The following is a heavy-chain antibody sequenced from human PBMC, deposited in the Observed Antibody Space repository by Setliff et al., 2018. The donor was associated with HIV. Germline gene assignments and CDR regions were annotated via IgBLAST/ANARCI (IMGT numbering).Heavy chain of an antibody. V-gene: IGHV3-30*03. J-gene: IGHJ5*02. D-gene: IGHD1-26*01. CDR2: ISNDGTKK. Sequence: GGSLRLSCATSGFSFSSYGMHWVRQAPGKGLEWVAVISNDGTKKFYEDSVKGRFTISRDNSKNTLDLQMSSLEAEDTAVYYCVREERAADSGSYYSSRWFDRWGQGTLVTVSS. CDR3: VREERAADSGSYYSSRWFDR. CDR1: GFSFSSYG.